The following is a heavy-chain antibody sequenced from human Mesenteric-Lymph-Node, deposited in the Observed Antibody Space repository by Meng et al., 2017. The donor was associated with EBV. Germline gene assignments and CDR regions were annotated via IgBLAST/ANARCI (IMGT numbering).Heavy chain of an antibody. D-gene: IGHD3-16*01. V-gene: IGHV3-74*01. Sequence: EVQLVESGGGLVQPGGSLSLSWAASGFTFSSYAMHWVRQAPGKGLVWVSRIYSDGATTGYADSVKGRFTISRDNAKKTLYLQMNSLRAEDTAVYYCAREVGGPGYWGQGTLVTVSS. J-gene: IGHJ4*02. CDR1: GFTFSSYA. CDR3: AREVGGPGY. CDR2: IYSDGATT.